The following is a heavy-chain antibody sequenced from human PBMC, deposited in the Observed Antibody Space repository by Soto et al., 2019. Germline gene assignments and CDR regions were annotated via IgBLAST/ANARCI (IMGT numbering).Heavy chain of an antibody. CDR1: GYTFTRYY. V-gene: IGHV1-46*03. Sequence: GASVKVSCKASGYTFTRYYMHWVRQAPGQGLEWKGKNNTSGGSTSYAQKFQGRVTMTMVTSTSTVYMELSSLRSEVTALYYCASRGDYQRVPFDYWGQGTLVTVSS. CDR2: NNTSGGST. J-gene: IGHJ4*02. D-gene: IGHD2-21*02. CDR3: ASRGDYQRVPFDY.